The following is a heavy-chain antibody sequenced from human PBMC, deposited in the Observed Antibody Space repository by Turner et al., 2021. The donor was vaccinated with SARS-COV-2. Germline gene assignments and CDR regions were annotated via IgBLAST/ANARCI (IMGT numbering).Heavy chain of an antibody. J-gene: IGHJ6*02. Sequence: VRQAPGQGLEWLGGINTYNGNTNSAQKLQGRVTMTTDKSTSTAYMELRSLRSDDTAVYYCARGLVVGSDTTVIAVAGTREDYYGKDVWGQGTTVTVSS. CDR2: INTYNGNT. CDR3: ARGLVVGSDTTVIAVAGTREDYYGKDV. D-gene: IGHD6-19*01. V-gene: IGHV1-18*01.